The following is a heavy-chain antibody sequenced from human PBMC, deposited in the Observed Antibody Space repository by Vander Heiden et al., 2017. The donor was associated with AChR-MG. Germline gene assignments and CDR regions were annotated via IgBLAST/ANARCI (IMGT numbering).Heavy chain of an antibody. V-gene: IGHV4-39*01. CDR1: GGSISSSSYY. Sequence: QLQLQESGPGLVKPSETLSLTCTVPGGSISSSSYYWGWIRQPPGKGLEWIVSIYYSGSTYYDPSLRSRITITVDTSKNQFSLKLSSVTAADTAVYYWARNYPRMIVRWDWFDPWGQGTLVTVSS. D-gene: IGHD3-22*01. CDR3: ARNYPRMIVRWDWFDP. J-gene: IGHJ5*02. CDR2: IYYSGST.